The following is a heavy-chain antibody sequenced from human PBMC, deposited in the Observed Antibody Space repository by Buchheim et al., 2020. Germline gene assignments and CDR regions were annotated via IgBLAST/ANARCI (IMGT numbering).Heavy chain of an antibody. D-gene: IGHD6-13*01. CDR2: IYYSGST. V-gene: IGHV4-39*01. CDR3: ARRDSSSWYVQGPSYFDY. Sequence: QLQLQESGPGLVKPSETLSLTCTVSGGSISSSSYYWGWIRQPPGKGLEWIGSIYYSGSTYYTPSLKSRVTISVDTSKNQFSLKLSSVTAADTAVYYCARRDSSSWYVQGPSYFDYWGQGTL. CDR1: GGSISSSSYY. J-gene: IGHJ4*02.